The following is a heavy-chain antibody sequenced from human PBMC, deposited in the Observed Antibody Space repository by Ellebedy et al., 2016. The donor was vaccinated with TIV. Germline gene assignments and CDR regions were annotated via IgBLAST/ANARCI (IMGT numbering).Heavy chain of an antibody. CDR1: GFTVSSNY. Sequence: GESLKISCAASGFTVSSNYMSWIRQAPGKGLEWVSYISSTGTYTNYADSVKGRFTVSRDNAKNSLYLQMNSLRAEDTAVYYCARGRDWNDYWGQGTLVTVSS. D-gene: IGHD1-1*01. CDR2: ISSTGTYT. J-gene: IGHJ4*02. V-gene: IGHV3-11*06. CDR3: ARGRDWNDY.